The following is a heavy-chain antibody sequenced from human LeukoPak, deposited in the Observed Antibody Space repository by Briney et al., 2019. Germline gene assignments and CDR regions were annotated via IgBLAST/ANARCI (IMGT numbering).Heavy chain of an antibody. Sequence: ASVKVSCKASGGTFSSYAISWVRQAPGQGLEWMGRIIPILGIANYAQKFQGRVTITADKSTSTAYMELSSLRSEDTAVYYCARDPDYYDSSRPNWFDPWGQGTLVTVSS. V-gene: IGHV1-69*04. CDR2: IIPILGIA. D-gene: IGHD3-22*01. CDR1: GGTFSSYA. CDR3: ARDPDYYDSSRPNWFDP. J-gene: IGHJ5*02.